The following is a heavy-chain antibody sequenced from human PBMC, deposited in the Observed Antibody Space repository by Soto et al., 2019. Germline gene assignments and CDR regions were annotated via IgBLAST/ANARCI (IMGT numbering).Heavy chain of an antibody. V-gene: IGHV3-30*18. D-gene: IGHD5-18*01. CDR1: GFTFSSYG. CDR3: AKSLGGYSYGLWYFQH. J-gene: IGHJ1*01. Sequence: QVQLVESGGGVVQPGRSLRLSCAASGFTFSSYGMHWVRQAPGKGLEWVAVISYDGSNKYYADSVKGRFTISRDNSKNTLYLQMNSRRAEDTAVYYCAKSLGGYSYGLWYFQHWGQGTLVTVSS. CDR2: ISYDGSNK.